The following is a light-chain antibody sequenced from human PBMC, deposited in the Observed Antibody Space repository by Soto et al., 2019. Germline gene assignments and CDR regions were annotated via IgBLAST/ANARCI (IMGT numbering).Light chain of an antibody. V-gene: IGLV2-14*01. J-gene: IGLJ3*02. CDR1: SSDVGGYNY. CDR3: SSYTSSSTRV. CDR2: EVS. Sequence: QSALTQPASVSGSPGQSITISCTGTSSDVGGYNYVSWYQQHPGKAPKLMIYEVSNRPSGVSNRFSGSKSGNTASLTISGLQAEDEADYYSSSYTSSSTRVFGGGTKVTVL.